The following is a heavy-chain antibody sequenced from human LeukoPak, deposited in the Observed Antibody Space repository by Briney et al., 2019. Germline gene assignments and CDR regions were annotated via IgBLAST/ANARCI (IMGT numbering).Heavy chain of an antibody. Sequence: NASETLSLTCTASGGSFSSYYWSWIRQPPGKGLEWIGYIYDSGSTNYNPSLKSRVTISIDTSKSHFSLKLSSVTAADTAVYYCARGTDFWSGYVVDYWGQGTLVTVSS. CDR1: GGSFSSYY. D-gene: IGHD3-3*01. J-gene: IGHJ4*02. CDR2: IYDSGST. V-gene: IGHV4-59*01. CDR3: ARGTDFWSGYVVDY.